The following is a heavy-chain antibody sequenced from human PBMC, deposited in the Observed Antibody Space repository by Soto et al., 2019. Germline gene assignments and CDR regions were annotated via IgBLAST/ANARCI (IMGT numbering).Heavy chain of an antibody. D-gene: IGHD5-12*01. CDR3: ARMYNSGFYRPEGDYYFYGMDV. Sequence: QVQLQESGPGLVKPSETLSVTCSVSGGSIRDYYWSWIRQPAGMGLEWVGRMYISGSTKYNPSPKSRVTMSADTSVNQLSLNLISVTAADTATYYSARMYNSGFYRPEGDYYFYGMDVWGQGTTVTVSS. J-gene: IGHJ6*02. CDR2: MYISGST. CDR1: GGSIRDYY. V-gene: IGHV4-4*07.